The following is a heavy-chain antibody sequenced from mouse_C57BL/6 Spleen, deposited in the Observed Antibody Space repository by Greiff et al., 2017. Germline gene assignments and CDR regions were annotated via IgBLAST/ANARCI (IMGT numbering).Heavy chain of an antibody. Sequence: VKLKESGPGLVAPSQSLSITCTVSGFSLTSYGVHWVRQPPGKGLEWLVVIWSDGSTTYNSALKSRLSISKDNSKSQVFLKMNSLQTDDTAMYYCARYYDYPYYAMDYWGQGTSVTVSS. CDR3: ARYYDYPYYAMDY. CDR1: GFSLTSYG. V-gene: IGHV2-6*03. CDR2: IWSDGST. J-gene: IGHJ4*01. D-gene: IGHD2-4*01.